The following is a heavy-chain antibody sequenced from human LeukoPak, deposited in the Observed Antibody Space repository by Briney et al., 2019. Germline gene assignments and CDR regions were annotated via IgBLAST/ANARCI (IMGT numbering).Heavy chain of an antibody. CDR3: ADGIAVAAHFDY. CDR2: ISGSGGST. CDR1: GFTFSSYA. V-gene: IGHV3-23*01. J-gene: IGHJ4*02. Sequence: GGPLRLSCAASGFTFSSYAMSWVRQAPGKGLEWVSAISGSGGSTYYADSVKGRFTISRDNSKNTLYLQMNSLRAEDTAVYYCADGIAVAAHFDYGGQGTLVTVSS. D-gene: IGHD6-19*01.